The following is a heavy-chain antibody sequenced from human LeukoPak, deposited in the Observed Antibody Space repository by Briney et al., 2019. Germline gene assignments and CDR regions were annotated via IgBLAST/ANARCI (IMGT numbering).Heavy chain of an antibody. J-gene: IGHJ3*02. CDR3: ARALYQPNAFDI. Sequence: SETLSLTWAVYGGSFSGYYWSWIRQPPGKGLEWIGEINHSGSTNYNPSLKSRVTISVDTSKNQFSLKLSSVTAADTAVYYCARALYQPNAFDIWGQGTMVTVSS. V-gene: IGHV4-34*01. D-gene: IGHD2-2*01. CDR1: GGSFSGYY. CDR2: INHSGST.